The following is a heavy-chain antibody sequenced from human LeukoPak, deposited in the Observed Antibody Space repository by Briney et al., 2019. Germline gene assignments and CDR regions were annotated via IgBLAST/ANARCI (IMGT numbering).Heavy chain of an antibody. CDR1: GFTFSTLP. J-gene: IGHJ4*02. V-gene: IGHV3-64*04. Sequence: QTGGSLRLSCSASGFTFSTLPMHWVRQAPGKGLEYVSGSSSNGGSTYYADSVKGRFTISRDNAKNTLYLQMNSLRAEGTALYYCARLKSEEVDYWGQGTLVTVSS. CDR3: ARLKSEEVDY. CDR2: SSSNGGST.